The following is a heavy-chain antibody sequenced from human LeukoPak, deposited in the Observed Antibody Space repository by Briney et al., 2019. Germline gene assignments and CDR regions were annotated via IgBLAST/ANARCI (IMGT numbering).Heavy chain of an antibody. CDR2: IYSGGST. D-gene: IGHD6-6*01. CDR1: GFTVSSNY. J-gene: IGHJ4*02. V-gene: IGHV3-53*05. CDR3: AKAEYNSSPYDY. Sequence: GGSLRFSCAASGFTVSSNYMSWVRQAPGKGLEWVSVIYSGGSTYYADSVKGRFTISRDNSKNTLYLQMNSLRAEDTAVYYCAKAEYNSSPYDYWGQGTLVTVSS.